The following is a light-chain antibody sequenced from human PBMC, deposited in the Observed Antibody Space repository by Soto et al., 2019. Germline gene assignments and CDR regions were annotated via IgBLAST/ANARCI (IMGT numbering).Light chain of an antibody. CDR1: QGVSSNS. CDR2: GAS. CDR3: HQYGSSRRS. V-gene: IGKV3-20*01. Sequence: ETLLTQSPGTLSISPGEGATPSSGASQGVSSNSLAWYQQKPGQAPRLLIYGASTRATGVPDRFSGSGSGTDFTLTISRLEPEDFAVYYCHQYGSSRRSFGQGTKVAIK. J-gene: IGKJ1*01.